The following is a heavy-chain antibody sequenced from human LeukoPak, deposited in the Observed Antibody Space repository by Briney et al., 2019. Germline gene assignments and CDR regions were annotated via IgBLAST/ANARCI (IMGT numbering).Heavy chain of an antibody. J-gene: IGHJ3*02. CDR2: ISSSSSTI. CDR1: GFTFSSYS. V-gene: IGHV3-48*01. D-gene: IGHD3-22*01. Sequence: PGGSLRLSCAASGFTFSSYSMNWVRQAPGKGLEWVSYISSSSSTIYYADSVKGRFTISRDNSKNTLYLQMNSLRAEDTAVYYCAKWEGYYYDSSGYALTYAFDIWGQGTMVTVSS. CDR3: AKWEGYYYDSSGYALTYAFDI.